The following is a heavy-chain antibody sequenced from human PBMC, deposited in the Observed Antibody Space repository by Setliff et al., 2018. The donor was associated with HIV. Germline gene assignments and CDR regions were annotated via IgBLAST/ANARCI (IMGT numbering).Heavy chain of an antibody. J-gene: IGHJ3*02. Sequence: SETLSLTCAVSGYSIRSGYYWGWIRQPPGKGLEWIGSIYHSGSTYYNPSLKSRVSISVDTSKNQFSLKLSSVTAADTAVYYCARAIVGAPGDAFDIWAKGQWSPSPQ. CDR3: ARAIVGAPGDAFDI. CDR1: GYSIRSGYY. CDR2: IYHSGST. V-gene: IGHV4-38-2*01. D-gene: IGHD1-26*01.